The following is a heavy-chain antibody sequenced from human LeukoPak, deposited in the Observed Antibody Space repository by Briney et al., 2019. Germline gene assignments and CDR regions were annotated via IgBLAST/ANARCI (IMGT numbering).Heavy chain of an antibody. CDR2: IYDSGST. J-gene: IGHJ5*02. CDR3: ARDRKDSSHWFDP. V-gene: IGHV4-31*02. Sequence: SESLSLTCTVSGCSISSGGYYWSWIRQHPGKGLDSIGYIYDSGSTYYNPFLKSRVTISLDKSKNQFSLELSSVTAADTAVYYCARDRKDSSHWFDPWGQGTLVNVSS. CDR1: GCSISSGGYY. D-gene: IGHD6-13*01.